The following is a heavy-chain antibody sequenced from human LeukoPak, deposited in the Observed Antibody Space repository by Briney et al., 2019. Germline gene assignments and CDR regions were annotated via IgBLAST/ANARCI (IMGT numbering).Heavy chain of an antibody. CDR2: IYYSGST. D-gene: IGHD6-13*01. Sequence: PSETLSLTCTVSGGSISSHYWSWIRQPPGKGLEWIGYIYYSGSTNYNPSLKSRVTISVDTSKNQFSLKLSSVTAADTAVYYCARQGIAAASLDYWGQGTLVTVYS. CDR3: ARQGIAAASLDY. CDR1: GGSISSHY. V-gene: IGHV4-59*11. J-gene: IGHJ4*02.